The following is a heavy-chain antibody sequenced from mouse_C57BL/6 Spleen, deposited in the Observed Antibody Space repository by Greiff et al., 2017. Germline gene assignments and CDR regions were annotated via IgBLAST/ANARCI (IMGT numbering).Heavy chain of an antibody. CDR2: IDPETGGT. D-gene: IGHD1-1*01. V-gene: IGHV1-15*01. CDR1: GYTFTDYE. J-gene: IGHJ1*03. CDR3: TRWAPLRDWYFDV. Sequence: QVQLQQSGAELVRPGASVTLSCKASGYTFTDYEMHWVKQTPVHGLEWIGAIDPETGGTAYNQKFKGKAILTADKSSSTAYMELRSLTSEDSAVYYCTRWAPLRDWYFDVWGTGTTVTVSS.